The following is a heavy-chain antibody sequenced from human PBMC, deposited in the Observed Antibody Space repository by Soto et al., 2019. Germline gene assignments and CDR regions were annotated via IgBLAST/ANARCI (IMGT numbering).Heavy chain of an antibody. CDR3: ARDSGAWDNYYYYGMDV. Sequence: GGSLRLSCAASGFTFGSYAMHWVRQAPGKGLEWVAVISYDGSNKYYADSVKGRFTISRDNSKNTLYLQMNSLRAEDTAVYYCARDSGAWDNYYYYGMDVWGQGTTVTVSS. CDR2: ISYDGSNK. D-gene: IGHD3-10*01. J-gene: IGHJ6*02. V-gene: IGHV3-30-3*01. CDR1: GFTFGSYA.